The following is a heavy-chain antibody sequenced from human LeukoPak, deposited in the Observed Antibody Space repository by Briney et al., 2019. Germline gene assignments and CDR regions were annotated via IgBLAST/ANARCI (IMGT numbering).Heavy chain of an antibody. Sequence: ASVKVSCKVSGYTLTELSMHWVRQAPGKGREWMGGFDPEDGETIYAQKFQGRVTMTEDTSTDTAYMELSSLRSEDTAVYYCATLNYYYDSSGYYYGYAFDIWGQGTMVTVSS. J-gene: IGHJ3*02. D-gene: IGHD3-22*01. CDR2: FDPEDGET. CDR1: GYTLTELS. V-gene: IGHV1-24*01. CDR3: ATLNYYYDSSGYYYGYAFDI.